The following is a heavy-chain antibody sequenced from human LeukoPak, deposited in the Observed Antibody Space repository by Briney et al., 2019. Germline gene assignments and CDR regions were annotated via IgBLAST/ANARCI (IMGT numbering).Heavy chain of an antibody. J-gene: IGHJ6*02. CDR3: ARLWSGYNYGMDV. CDR1: GFTISTYW. CDR2: INSDGSKK. V-gene: IGHV3-74*01. Sequence: GGSLRLSCAASGFTISTYWMHWVRQAPGKGLVWVSSINSDGSKKDYAGSVKGRFTFSRDNARNSLYLQMNSLRAEDTAVYYCARLWSGYNYGMDVWGQGTAVTVSS. D-gene: IGHD3-3*01.